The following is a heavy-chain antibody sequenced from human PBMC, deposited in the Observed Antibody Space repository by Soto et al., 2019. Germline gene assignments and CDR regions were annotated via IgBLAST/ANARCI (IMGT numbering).Heavy chain of an antibody. CDR3: ARLTVTVSISTFYFYGMAL. CDR1: GGTLNSYA. Sequence: QVQLVQSGVEVKKPGSSVKVSCKASGGTLNSYAIDWVRQAPGQGLEWMGGIIPIFGNTYYAQRLQGRVKPTADESTRTAAMQLRTLTSQDPALYFCARLTVTVSISTFYFYGMALWGQGTTVIVSS. D-gene: IGHD2-21*01. V-gene: IGHV1-69*12. J-gene: IGHJ6*02. CDR2: IIPIFGNT.